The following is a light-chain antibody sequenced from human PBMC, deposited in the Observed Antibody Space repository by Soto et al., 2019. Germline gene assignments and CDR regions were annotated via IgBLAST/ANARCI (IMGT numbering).Light chain of an antibody. V-gene: IGLV2-14*01. CDR1: SRDVGGSNY. CDR3: SSYTSTSTVI. Sequence: QSALIQPASVSGSPGQSITISCTGTSRDVGGSNYVSWYQHHPHRAPKLLIFEVNYRSSGVSSRFSGSKSGNTASLTISGLQAEDEADYYCSSYTSTSTVIFGGGTLLTVL. CDR2: EVN. J-gene: IGLJ7*01.